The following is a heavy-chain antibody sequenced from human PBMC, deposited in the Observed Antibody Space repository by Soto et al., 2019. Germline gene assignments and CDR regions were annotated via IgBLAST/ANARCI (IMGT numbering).Heavy chain of an antibody. CDR1: GFTFSHHP. V-gene: IGHV3-21*02. Sequence: EVQLMESGGGLVKPGGSLRLSCAASGFTFSHHPMLWVRQAPGEGLEWVSSITSGARYMYYADSVKGRFTISRDNVEKSLYLQMSSLTAEDTAVYYCVREGTGNYGTGFDWGQGTLVTVSS. CDR3: VREGTGNYGTGFD. CDR2: ITSGARYM. D-gene: IGHD7-27*01. J-gene: IGHJ4*02.